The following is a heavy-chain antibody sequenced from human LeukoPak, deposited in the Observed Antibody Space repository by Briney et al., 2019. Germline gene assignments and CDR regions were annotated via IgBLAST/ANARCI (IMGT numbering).Heavy chain of an antibody. CDR1: GFTFSSYS. J-gene: IGHJ4*02. CDR2: ISHDGGQK. Sequence: GGSLRLSCTASGFTFSSYSMHWARQAPGKELEWVAFISHDGGQKYYADSVKGRFTISRDSSMNTLYLQMSSLRVEDTAVYYCARDLRWRNCDYWGQGTLVTVSS. V-gene: IGHV3-30*04. D-gene: IGHD1-1*01. CDR3: ARDLRWRNCDY.